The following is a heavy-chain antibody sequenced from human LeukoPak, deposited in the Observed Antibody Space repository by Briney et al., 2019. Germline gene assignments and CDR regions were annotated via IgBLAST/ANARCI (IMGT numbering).Heavy chain of an antibody. Sequence: GGSLRLSCAASGFTFRSYGIHWVRQAPGKGLEWVAFIRSDGSDKYYADSVKGRFTISRDNSKNTVYLQMNSLRAEDTAVYYCAREVRWPNTGYFDYWGQGTLVTVSS. CDR3: AREVRWPNTGYFDY. D-gene: IGHD2-15*01. J-gene: IGHJ4*02. CDR2: IRSDGSDK. CDR1: GFTFRSYG. V-gene: IGHV3-30*02.